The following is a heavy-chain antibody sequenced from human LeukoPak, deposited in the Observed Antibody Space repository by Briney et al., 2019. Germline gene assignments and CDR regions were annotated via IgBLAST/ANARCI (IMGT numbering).Heavy chain of an antibody. V-gene: IGHV3-30*18. J-gene: IGHJ4*02. Sequence: GGSLRLSCAASGFTFSSYGMHWVRQAPGKGREGVAVISYGGSNKYYADSVKGRFTICRDNSKNTLYLQMNRLRAEDTAVYYCAKGGDSSGYYFDYWGQGTLVTVPS. CDR2: ISYGGSNK. CDR1: GFTFSSYG. CDR3: AKGGDSSGYYFDY. D-gene: IGHD3-22*01.